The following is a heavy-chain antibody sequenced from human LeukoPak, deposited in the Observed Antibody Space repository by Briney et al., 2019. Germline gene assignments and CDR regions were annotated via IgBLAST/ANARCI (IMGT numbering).Heavy chain of an antibody. V-gene: IGHV4-4*02. Sequence: SGTLSLTCAVSGGSISSTNWWSWVRQPPGKGLEWIGYIYYTGSTNYNPSLKSRVTISVDTSKNQLSLKLSSVTAADTAVYYCARAGVAAGTSPLFDYWGQGTLVTVSS. D-gene: IGHD6-13*01. CDR2: IYYTGST. CDR1: GGSISSTNW. J-gene: IGHJ4*02. CDR3: ARAGVAAGTSPLFDY.